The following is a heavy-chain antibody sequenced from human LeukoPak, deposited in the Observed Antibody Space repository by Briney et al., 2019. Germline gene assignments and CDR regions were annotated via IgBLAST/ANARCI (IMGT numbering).Heavy chain of an antibody. D-gene: IGHD3-10*01. J-gene: IGHJ6*03. CDR3: AKGPSGGSGYYYYYHYMDV. CDR1: GFTFDDYA. Sequence: GGSLRLSCAASGFTFDDYAMHWVRQAPGKGLEWVSLISGDGGSTYYADSVKGRFTMSRDNSKNSLYLQMNSLRTEDTALYYCAKGPSGGSGYYYYYHYMDVWGKGTTVTVSS. V-gene: IGHV3-43*02. CDR2: ISGDGGST.